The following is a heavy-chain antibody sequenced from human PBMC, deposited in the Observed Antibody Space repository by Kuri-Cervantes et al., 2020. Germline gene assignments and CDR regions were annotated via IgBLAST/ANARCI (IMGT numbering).Heavy chain of an antibody. CDR1: GFTFSNNG. V-gene: IGHV3-48*01. Sequence: GESLKISCAGSGFTFSNNGINWVRQAPGKGLEWISYISSTGHIILYADSVKGRFTVSRETAESSVTLHLSTLGAEDTALYYCAIIAGIVDYWGQGTMVTVSS. J-gene: IGHJ4*02. CDR3: AIIAGIVDY. CDR2: ISSTGHII. D-gene: IGHD3-3*02.